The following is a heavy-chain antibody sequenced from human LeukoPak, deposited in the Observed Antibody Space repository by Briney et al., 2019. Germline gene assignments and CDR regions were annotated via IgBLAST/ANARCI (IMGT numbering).Heavy chain of an antibody. CDR1: GFTFSSYS. CDR3: ARDLVTIFRNFDY. Sequence: PGGSLRLSCAASGFTFSSYSMNWVRQAPGKGLEWVSSISSSSSYIYYADSVKGRFTISRDNAKNSLYLQMNSLRAEDTAVYYCARDLVTIFRNFDYWGQGTLVTVSS. V-gene: IGHV3-21*01. J-gene: IGHJ4*02. CDR2: ISSSSSYI. D-gene: IGHD3-9*01.